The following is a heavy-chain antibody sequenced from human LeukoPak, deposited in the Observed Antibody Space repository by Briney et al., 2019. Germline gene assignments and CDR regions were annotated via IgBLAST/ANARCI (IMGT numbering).Heavy chain of an antibody. CDR2: MNPNSGNT. V-gene: IGHV1-8*01. CDR1: GYTFTSYD. J-gene: IGHJ4*02. Sequence: GASVKVSCKASGYTFTSYDINWVRQATGQGLEWMGWMNPNSGNTGYAQKFQGRVTMTRNTSISTAYMELSGLRSEDTAVYYCARGQGVGAMYYFDYWGQGTLVTVSS. CDR3: ARGQGVGAMYYFDY. D-gene: IGHD1-26*01.